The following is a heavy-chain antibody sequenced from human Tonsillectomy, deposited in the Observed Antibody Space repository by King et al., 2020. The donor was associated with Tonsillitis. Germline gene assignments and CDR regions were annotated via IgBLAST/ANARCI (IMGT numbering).Heavy chain of an antibody. V-gene: IGHV4-39*07. CDR3: ARALGAGIWFDP. CDR1: GGSISSTNYC. CDR2: ICYSGST. D-gene: IGHD3-10*01. J-gene: IGHJ5*02. Sequence: QLQESGPRLVKPSETLSLTCTVSGGSISSTNYCWGWIRQPPGKGLEWTRSICYSGSTYYNPSLKSRVSISEDTSKNQFSLKLSSVTAADTAVYYCARALGAGIWFDPWGQGTLVTVSS.